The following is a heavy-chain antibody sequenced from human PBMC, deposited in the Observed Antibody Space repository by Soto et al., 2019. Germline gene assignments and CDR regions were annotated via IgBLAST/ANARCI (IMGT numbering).Heavy chain of an antibody. CDR2: VSSSGDTI. CDR3: ARDMSGKRGVMDY. V-gene: IGHV3-48*03. CDR1: GFTFSSYE. J-gene: IGHJ4*02. D-gene: IGHD3-3*01. Sequence: PGGSLRLSCAASGFTFSSYEMHWVRQAPGEGLEWVSYVSSSGDTIYKAESVRGRFTISRDNAKNSLYLKMNSLRAEDTAVYYCARDMSGKRGVMDYWGQGTLVTVSS.